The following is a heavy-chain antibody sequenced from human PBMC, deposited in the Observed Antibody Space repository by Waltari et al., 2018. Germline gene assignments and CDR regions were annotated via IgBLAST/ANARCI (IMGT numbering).Heavy chain of an antibody. V-gene: IGHV3-7*04. CDR3: AKDNVRRWDY. Sequence: EVQLVESGGGLVQPGGSLRRYCAASGFIFSNFWMSWVRQAPGKGLEWVADIKEDGSAKYYVDSVKGRFTISRDNAKNSLYLQMNSLRAEDTAVYYCAKDNVRRWDYWGQGTLVTVSS. D-gene: IGHD2-15*01. CDR1: GFIFSNFW. CDR2: IKEDGSAK. J-gene: IGHJ4*02.